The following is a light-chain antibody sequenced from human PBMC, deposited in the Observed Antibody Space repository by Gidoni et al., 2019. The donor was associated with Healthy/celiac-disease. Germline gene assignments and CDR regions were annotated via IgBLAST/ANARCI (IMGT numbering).Light chain of an antibody. J-gene: IGLJ3*02. CDR2: EVS. V-gene: IGLV2-14*01. CDR1: SSDVGGYNY. CDR3: SSYTSSSYWV. Sequence: QSALTQPASVSGSPGQSITSSCTGTSSDVGGYNYVSWYQQHPGKAPKLMIYEVSNRPSGVSNRFSGPKSGNTASLTISGLQAEDEADYYCSSYTSSSYWVFGGGTKLTVL.